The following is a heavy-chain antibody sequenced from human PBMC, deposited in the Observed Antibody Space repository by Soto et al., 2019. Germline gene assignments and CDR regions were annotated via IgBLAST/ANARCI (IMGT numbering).Heavy chain of an antibody. CDR1: GFTFSSYG. CDR2: ISYDGSNK. Sequence: GGSLRLSCSASGFTFSSYGMHWVRQAPGKGLEWVAVISYDGSNKYYADSVKGRFTISRDNSKNTLYLQMNSLRAEDTAVYYCARDGVDTAMVLEYYFDYWGQGTLVTVSS. V-gene: IGHV3-30*03. J-gene: IGHJ4*02. D-gene: IGHD5-18*01. CDR3: ARDGVDTAMVLEYYFDY.